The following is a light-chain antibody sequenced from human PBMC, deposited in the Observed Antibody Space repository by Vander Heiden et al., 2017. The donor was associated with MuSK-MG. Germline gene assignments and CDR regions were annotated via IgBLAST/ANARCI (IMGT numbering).Light chain of an antibody. J-gene: IGKJ1*01. V-gene: IGKV3-15*01. CDR1: QSVSSN. Sequence: EVVMTQSPATLSVSPGASATLSCRASQSVSSNLAWYQQKPGQAPRLLIYGASTRATGIPARFSGSGSGTEFTLTISSLQSEDFAVYYCQQDNNWPRTFGQGTKVEIK. CDR3: QQDNNWPRT. CDR2: GAS.